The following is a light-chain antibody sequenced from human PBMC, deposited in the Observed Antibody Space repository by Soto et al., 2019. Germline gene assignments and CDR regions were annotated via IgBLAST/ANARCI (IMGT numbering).Light chain of an antibody. CDR3: QQYKSPPYT. J-gene: IGKJ2*01. Sequence: DIQMTQSPSTLSSSVGDRVTISCRASQSISMWLAWYQQKPGKAPKFLIYEASNLQSGVPSRFRGSWSGTEFTTTIRSLQPDDFANYYCQQYKSPPYTFGHGTEVEIK. V-gene: IGKV1-5*03. CDR1: QSISMW. CDR2: EAS.